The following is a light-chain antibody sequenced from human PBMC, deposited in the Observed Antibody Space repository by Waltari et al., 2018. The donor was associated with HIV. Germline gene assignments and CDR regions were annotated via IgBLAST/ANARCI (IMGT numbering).Light chain of an antibody. CDR1: RSDVGGYNY. Sequence: QSALTQPPSASGSPGQSVTISCTGTRSDVGGYNYVSWYQQHPGKAPKLMIYEVTKRPSGVPYRFSGSRSGNTASLTVSGLQAEDEADEFCSSYAGSKNLGVFGGGTKLTVL. CDR2: EVT. V-gene: IGLV2-8*01. J-gene: IGLJ2*01. CDR3: SSYAGSKNLGV.